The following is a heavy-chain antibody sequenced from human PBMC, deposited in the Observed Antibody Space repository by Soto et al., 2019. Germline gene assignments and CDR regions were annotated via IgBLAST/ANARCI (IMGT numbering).Heavy chain of an antibody. D-gene: IGHD6-19*01. CDR3: ARGIRYSSGWDFDY. J-gene: IGHJ4*02. V-gene: IGHV1-69*06. CDR1: GDTFISYA. Sequence: QVQLVHSGAEVKKPGSSVRVSCKASGDTFISYAFSWVRQAPGQGLEWMGAIIPMFGTPNYAQKFQDRGTIAADRSTRTAYMDLTSLRSEDTDVYYCARGIRYSSGWDFDYWGQGTVVTVSS. CDR2: IIPMFGTP.